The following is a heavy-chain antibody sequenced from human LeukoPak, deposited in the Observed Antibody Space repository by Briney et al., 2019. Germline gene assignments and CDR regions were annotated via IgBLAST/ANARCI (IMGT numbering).Heavy chain of an antibody. V-gene: IGHV1-69*06. D-gene: IGHD6-13*01. CDR3: ARETGSSSWYAADY. Sequence: SVKVSCKASGGTFSSYAISWVRQAPGQGLEWMGRIIPIFGTENYAQKFQGRVTITADKSTSTAYMELSSLRSEDTAVYYCARETGSSSWYAADYWGQGTLVTVSS. J-gene: IGHJ4*02. CDR1: GGTFSSYA. CDR2: IIPIFGTE.